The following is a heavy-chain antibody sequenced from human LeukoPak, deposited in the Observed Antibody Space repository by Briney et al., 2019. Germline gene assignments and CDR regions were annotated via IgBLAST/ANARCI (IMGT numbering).Heavy chain of an antibody. CDR2: ICANDGNT. CDR1: GLTFRNYA. V-gene: IGHV3-23*01. Sequence: GGSLRLSCAASGLTFRNYAMSWVRQAPGKGLEWVSVICANDGNTYYADAVKGRFTISRDNSKDTLYLQMDSLRAEDTAVYYCAKGSGSSCYSPCDYWGQESWSPSPQ. D-gene: IGHD2-15*01. CDR3: AKGSGSSCYSPCDY. J-gene: IGHJ4*01.